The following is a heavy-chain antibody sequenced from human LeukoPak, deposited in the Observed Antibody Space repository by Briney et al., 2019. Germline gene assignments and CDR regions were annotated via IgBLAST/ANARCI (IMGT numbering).Heavy chain of an antibody. CDR1: GYTFTSYA. Sequence: GASVKVSCKASGYTFTSYAMHWVRQAPGQRLEWMGWINAGNGNTKYSQKFQGRVTITRDTSASTAYMELSSLRSEDTAVYYCARSVEMATIRWYFDLWGRGTLVTVSS. CDR2: INAGNGNT. V-gene: IGHV1-3*01. D-gene: IGHD5-24*01. CDR3: ARSVEMATIRWYFDL. J-gene: IGHJ2*01.